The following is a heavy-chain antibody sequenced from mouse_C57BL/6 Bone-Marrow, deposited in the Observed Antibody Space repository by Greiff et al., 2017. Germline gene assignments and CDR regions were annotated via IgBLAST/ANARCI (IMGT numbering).Heavy chain of an antibody. CDR1: GYTFTSYW. CDR2: IDPSDSYT. D-gene: IGHD2-10*02. V-gene: IGHV1-59*01. J-gene: IGHJ2*01. CDR3: ARKSIGGY. Sequence: QVQLQQPGAELVRPGTSVKLSCKASGYTFTSYWMHWVKQRPGQGLEWIGVIDPSDSYTNYNQKFKGKATLTVDTSFSTAYMQLSSLTSEDSAVYYCARKSIGGYWGQGTTLTVSS.